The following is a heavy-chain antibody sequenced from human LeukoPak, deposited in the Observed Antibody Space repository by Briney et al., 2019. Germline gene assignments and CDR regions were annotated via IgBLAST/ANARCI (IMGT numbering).Heavy chain of an antibody. CDR1: GGSFSGYY. D-gene: IGHD6-6*01. CDR3: ASNGIAARLFDY. V-gene: IGHV4-34*01. CDR2: INHSGST. Sequence: SVTLSLTCAVYGGSFSGYYWSWISQPPGKGLEWIGEINHSGSTNYNPSLKSRVTISVDTSKNQFSLKLSSVTAADTAVYYCASNGIAARLFDYWGQGTLVTVSS. J-gene: IGHJ4*02.